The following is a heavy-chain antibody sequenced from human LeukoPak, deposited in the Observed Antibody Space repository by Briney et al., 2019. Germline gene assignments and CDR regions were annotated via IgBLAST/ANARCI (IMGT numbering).Heavy chain of an antibody. Sequence: SETLSLTCTVSADSISSYYWSWIRQHPGKGLEWIGYIYYSGSTYYNPSLKSRVTISVDTSKNQFSLKLSSVTAADTAVYYCARDRVRYFDWSNWFDPWGQGTLVTVSS. J-gene: IGHJ5*02. D-gene: IGHD3-9*01. V-gene: IGHV4-59*06. CDR3: ARDRVRYFDWSNWFDP. CDR1: ADSISSYY. CDR2: IYYSGST.